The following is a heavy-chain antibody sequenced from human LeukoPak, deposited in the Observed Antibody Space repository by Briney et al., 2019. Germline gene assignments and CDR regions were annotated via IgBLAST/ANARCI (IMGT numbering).Heavy chain of an antibody. CDR2: IYSGGST. Sequence: GGSLRLSCAASGFTVSSNYMSWVRQAPGKGLKWVSVIYSGGSTYYADSVKGRFTISRDNSKNTLYLQMNSLRAEDTAVYYCAKHYGDYVSGPYYWYFDLWGRGTLVTVSS. J-gene: IGHJ2*01. CDR1: GFTVSSNY. V-gene: IGHV3-53*01. D-gene: IGHD4-17*01. CDR3: AKHYGDYVSGPYYWYFDL.